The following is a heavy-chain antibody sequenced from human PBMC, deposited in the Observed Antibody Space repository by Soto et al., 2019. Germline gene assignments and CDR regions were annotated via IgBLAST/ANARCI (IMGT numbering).Heavy chain of an antibody. V-gene: IGHV1-3*01. CDR2: INAGNGNT. CDR1: GYTFTSYA. J-gene: IGHJ4*02. Sequence: ASVKVSCKASGYTFTSYAMHWVRQAPGQRLEWMGWINAGNGNTKYSQKFQGRVTITRDTSASTAYMEVSSLISEDTAVYYCTRDSFXYWGQGTLVTVSS. CDR3: TRDSFXY.